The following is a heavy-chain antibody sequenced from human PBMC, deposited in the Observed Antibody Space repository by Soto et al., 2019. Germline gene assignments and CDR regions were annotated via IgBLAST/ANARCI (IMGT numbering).Heavy chain of an antibody. V-gene: IGHV3-30*09. D-gene: IGHD2-15*01. CDR2: ISYDGSNK. J-gene: IGHJ4*02. Sequence: QVQLVESGGGVVQPGRSLRLSCVASGLTSSNYAMHWVRQAPGKGLEWVAAISYDGSNKYYADSVKGRFAVSRDNSENTLHLQMNSLRDEDTAVYYCARANRHLVVAESFDSWGQGTLVTVSS. CDR3: ARANRHLVVAESFDS. CDR1: GLTSSNYA.